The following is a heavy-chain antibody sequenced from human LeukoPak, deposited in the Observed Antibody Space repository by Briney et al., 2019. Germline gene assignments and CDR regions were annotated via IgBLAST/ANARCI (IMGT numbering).Heavy chain of an antibody. V-gene: IGHV1-69*06. CDR2: IIPIFGTA. D-gene: IGHD3-22*01. CDR1: GYSFTNYG. Sequence: SVKVSCKTSGYSFTNYGITWVRQAPGQGLEWMGGIIPIFGTANYAQKFQGRVTITADKSTSTAYTELSSLRSEDTAVYYCARKVPNDSSGYYYRGQFDPWGQGTLVTVSS. J-gene: IGHJ5*02. CDR3: ARKVPNDSSGYYYRGQFDP.